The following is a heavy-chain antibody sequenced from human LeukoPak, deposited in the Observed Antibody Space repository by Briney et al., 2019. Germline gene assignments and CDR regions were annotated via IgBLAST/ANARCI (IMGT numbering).Heavy chain of an antibody. Sequence: GGFLRLSCVASEFTFSSYWMSWVRQAPGKGPEWVANIKQDGSDKYYVDSVEGRFTISRDNAKNSLYLQMDSLRAEDTAVYYCARDSILRYYFDYWGQGTLVTVSS. D-gene: IGHD3-16*01. CDR3: ARDSILRYYFDY. CDR1: EFTFSSYW. J-gene: IGHJ4*02. V-gene: IGHV3-7*05. CDR2: IKQDGSDK.